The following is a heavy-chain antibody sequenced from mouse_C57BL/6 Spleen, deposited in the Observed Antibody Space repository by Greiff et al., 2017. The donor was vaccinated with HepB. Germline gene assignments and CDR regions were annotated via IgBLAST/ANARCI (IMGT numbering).Heavy chain of an antibody. CDR1: GYTFTSYW. V-gene: IGHV1-59*01. D-gene: IGHD4-1*01. J-gene: IGHJ1*03. Sequence: VKLQQPGAELVRPGTSVKLSCKASGYTFTSYWMHWVKQRPGQGLEWIGVIDPSDSYTNYNQKFKGKATLTVDTSSSTAYMQLSSLTSEDSAVYYCARWTGTGYFDVWGTGTTVTVSS. CDR3: ARWTGTGYFDV. CDR2: IDPSDSYT.